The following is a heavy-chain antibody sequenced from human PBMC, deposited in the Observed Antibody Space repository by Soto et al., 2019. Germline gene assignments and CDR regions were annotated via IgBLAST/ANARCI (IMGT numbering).Heavy chain of an antibody. CDR3: ARCHSCYDLDYYYYYGMDV. V-gene: IGHV3-48*02. D-gene: IGHD5-12*01. CDR2: ISSSSSTI. J-gene: IGHJ6*02. Sequence: GGSLRLSCAASGFTFSSYSMNWVRQAPGKGLEWVSYISSSSSTIYYADSVKGRFTISRDNAKNSLYLQMNSLRDEDTAVYYCARCHSCYDLDYYYYYGMDVWGQGTTVTVSS. CDR1: GFTFSSYS.